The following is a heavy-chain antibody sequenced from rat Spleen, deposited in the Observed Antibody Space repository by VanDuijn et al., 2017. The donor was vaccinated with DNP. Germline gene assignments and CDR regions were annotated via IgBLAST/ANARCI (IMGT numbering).Heavy chain of an antibody. Sequence: EVQLVETGGGLVQPGRSLKLSCVASGFTFSNYWMYWVRQAPGKGLEWVASITTDGGRTYYPDSVKGRFTISRDNAKNTLYLQMNSLRSEDTATYYWARRSGYNYFDFWGPGTMVTVSS. CDR2: ITTDGGRT. J-gene: IGHJ1*01. V-gene: IGHV5-58*01. D-gene: IGHD2-2*01. CDR3: ARRSGYNYFDF. CDR1: GFTFSNYW.